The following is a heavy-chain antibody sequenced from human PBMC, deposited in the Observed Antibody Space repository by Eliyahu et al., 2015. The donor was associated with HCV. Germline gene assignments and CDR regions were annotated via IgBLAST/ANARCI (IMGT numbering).Heavy chain of an antibody. Sequence: EVQLVESGGGLVKPGGSLRLSCAASGFXXSXYXMNWVRQAPGKGLEWVSSISSSSSYIYYADSVKGRFTISRDNAKNSLYLQMNSLRAEDTAVYYCARDSGFGEGSTNYYGMDVWGQGTTVTVSS. D-gene: IGHD3-10*01. CDR3: ARDSGFGEGSTNYYGMDV. CDR2: ISSSSSYI. V-gene: IGHV3-21*01. CDR1: GFXXSXYX. J-gene: IGHJ6*02.